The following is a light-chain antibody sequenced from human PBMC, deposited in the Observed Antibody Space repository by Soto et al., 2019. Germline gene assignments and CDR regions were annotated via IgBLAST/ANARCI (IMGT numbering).Light chain of an antibody. V-gene: IGKV3-20*01. CDR3: QQYGSSPLT. Sequence: IAVTQSPCYLCSSVGYRLTLSCRSSQTVSKSYLAWHQQEAGQAPRLLIYGTSSRATGIPDRCSGRGSGADFTLIISRLEPDDFAVYCCQQYGSSPLTFGGGTKVDIK. CDR1: QTVSKSY. J-gene: IGKJ4*01. CDR2: GTS.